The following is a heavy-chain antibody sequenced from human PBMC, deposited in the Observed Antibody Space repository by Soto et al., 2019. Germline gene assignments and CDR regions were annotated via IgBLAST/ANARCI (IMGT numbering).Heavy chain of an antibody. J-gene: IGHJ5*02. V-gene: IGHV1-2*04. D-gene: IGHD1-26*01. CDR3: ARHRAGAIGNWFDP. CDR2: INPNSGGT. CDR1: GYTFTGYY. Sequence: GASVKVSCKASGYTFTGYYMHWVRQAPGQGLEWMGWINPNSGGTNYAQKFQGWVTMTRDTSISTAYMELSRLRSDDTAVYYCARHRAGAIGNWFDPWGQGTLVTVSS.